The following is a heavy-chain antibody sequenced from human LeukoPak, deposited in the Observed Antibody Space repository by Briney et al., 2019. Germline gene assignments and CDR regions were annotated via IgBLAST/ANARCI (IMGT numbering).Heavy chain of an antibody. D-gene: IGHD5-12*01. V-gene: IGHV3-23*01. Sequence: GGSLRLSCAASGFTFSSYAMSWVRQAPGKGLEWVSSISGSGYSTYSADSVKGRFTISRDNSKNTLYLQMNSLRAEDTAVYYCAKEAGYSGYDYPDYWGQGTLVTVSS. CDR1: GFTFSSYA. CDR3: AKEAGYSGYDYPDY. CDR2: ISGSGYST. J-gene: IGHJ4*02.